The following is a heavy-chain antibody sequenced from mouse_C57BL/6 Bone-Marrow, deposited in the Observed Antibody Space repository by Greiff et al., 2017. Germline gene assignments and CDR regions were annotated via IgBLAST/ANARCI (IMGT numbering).Heavy chain of an antibody. D-gene: IGHD2-10*02. CDR2: IWSGGST. CDR1: GFSLTSYG. CDR3: AKGGYGNHAGMDY. Sequence: VKLVESGPGLVQPSQSLSITCTVSGFSLTSYGVHWVRQSPGKGLEWLGVIWSGGSTDYNAAFISRLSISKDNSKSQVFFKMNRLQADDTAIYYCAKGGYGNHAGMDYWGQGTSVTVSS. J-gene: IGHJ4*01. V-gene: IGHV2-2*01.